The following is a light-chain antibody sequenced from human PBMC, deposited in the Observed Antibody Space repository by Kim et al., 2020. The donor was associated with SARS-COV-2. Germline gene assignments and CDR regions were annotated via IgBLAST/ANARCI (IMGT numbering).Light chain of an antibody. CDR3: SSYAGSNLGV. V-gene: IGLV2-8*01. CDR1: SSGVGGDNY. Sequence: QSVATSSTGTSSGVGGDNYVSWYQQHPAKDPQRIIYEVSTRPSGVPDRFSCSKSGNTASLTVSGLQAEDEADYYCSSYAGSNLGVFGGGTQLTVL. CDR2: EVS. J-gene: IGLJ2*01.